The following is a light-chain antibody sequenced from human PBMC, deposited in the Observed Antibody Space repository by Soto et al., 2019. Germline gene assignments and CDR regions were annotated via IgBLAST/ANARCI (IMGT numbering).Light chain of an antibody. CDR2: YDS. Sequence: SYELAQPPSVSEAPGKTVRISCGANNIGSKSVHWYQQKPGQAPVLVIYYDSDRPSGIPERFSGSNSGNTATLTISRVEAGDEADYYCQVWDSSSDHVVFGGGTKLTVL. CDR1: NIGSKS. J-gene: IGLJ2*01. V-gene: IGLV3-21*04. CDR3: QVWDSSSDHVV.